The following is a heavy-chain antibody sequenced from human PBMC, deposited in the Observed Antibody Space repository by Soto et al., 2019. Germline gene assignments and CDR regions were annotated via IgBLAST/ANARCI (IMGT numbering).Heavy chain of an antibody. Sequence: VQLVQSGAEVKKAGSSVKVSCKSSGGTFSSYVISWVRQAPGRGLEWMGGITPIFGTTNYAQKFEGRVTITADESTTTAYLELNSLISEDTAVYYCARLPRIMLPTLEGALDVWGQGTTVSVFS. D-gene: IGHD3-16*01. CDR3: ARLPRIMLPTLEGALDV. J-gene: IGHJ6*02. V-gene: IGHV1-69*12. CDR1: GGTFSSYV. CDR2: ITPIFGTT.